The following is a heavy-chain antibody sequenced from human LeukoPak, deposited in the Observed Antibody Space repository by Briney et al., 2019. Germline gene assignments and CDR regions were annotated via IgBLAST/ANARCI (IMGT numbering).Heavy chain of an antibody. CDR1: GFTFSSYA. V-gene: IGHV3-23*01. Sequence: PGASLRLSCAASGFTFSSYAMSWVRQAPGKGLEWVSAISGSGANTYYADSVKGRFTISRDNSKNTLYLQMNSLRAEDTAVYYCTRVYDSSGYYYYFDYWGQGTLVTVSS. CDR3: TRVYDSSGYYYYFDY. D-gene: IGHD3-22*01. CDR2: ISGSGANT. J-gene: IGHJ4*02.